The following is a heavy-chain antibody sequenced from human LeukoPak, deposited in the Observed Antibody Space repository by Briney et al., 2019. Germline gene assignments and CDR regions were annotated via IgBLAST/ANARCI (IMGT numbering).Heavy chain of an antibody. V-gene: IGHV4-34*01. Sequence: SEILSLTCAVYGGSFSGYYWSWIRQPPGKGLEWIGEINHSGSTNYNPSLKSRVTISVDTSKNQFSLKLSSVTAADTAVYYCAALYGGTFDYWGQGTLVTVSS. J-gene: IGHJ4*02. D-gene: IGHD4-23*01. CDR3: AALYGGTFDY. CDR2: INHSGST. CDR1: GGSFSGYY.